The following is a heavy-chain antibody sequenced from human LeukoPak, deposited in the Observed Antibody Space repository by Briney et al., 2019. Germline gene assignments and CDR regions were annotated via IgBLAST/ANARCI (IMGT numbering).Heavy chain of an antibody. J-gene: IGHJ6*03. CDR1: GFTFSSYG. CDR2: IWYDGSNK. D-gene: IGHD1-26*01. V-gene: IGHV3-33*06. CDR3: AKSSPIVYYYYMDV. Sequence: GRSLRLSCAASGFTFSSYGMHWVRQAPGKGLEWGAVIWYDGSNKYYADSVKGRFTISRDNSKNTLYLQMNSLRAEDTAVYYCAKSSPIVYYYYMDVWGKGTTVTVSS.